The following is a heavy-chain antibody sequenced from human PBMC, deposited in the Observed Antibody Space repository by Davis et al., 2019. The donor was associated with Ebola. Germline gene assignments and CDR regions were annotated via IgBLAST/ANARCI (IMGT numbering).Heavy chain of an antibody. CDR1: GFTFSRYW. D-gene: IGHD4-23*01. V-gene: IGHV3-7*03. CDR3: ASGDGRGKSYDMDV. Sequence: GESLKISCAASGFTFSRYWMSWVRQAPGKGLEWVANIKQDGSEKFYVDSVKGRFTISRDNAKNSLFLQMNSLRADDTALYYCASGDGRGKSYDMDVWGQGTTVIVSS. CDR2: IKQDGSEK. J-gene: IGHJ6*02.